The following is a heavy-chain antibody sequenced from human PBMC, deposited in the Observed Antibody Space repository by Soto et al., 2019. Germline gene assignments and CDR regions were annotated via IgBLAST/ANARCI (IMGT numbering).Heavy chain of an antibody. CDR3: ARVLYYGSGSYSPYGMDV. J-gene: IGHJ6*02. CDR2: VSPPFRTS. Sequence: QVQLVQSGAEVKKPGSSVKVSCKTSGVSFNNNGIGWVRQAPGHGLEWMGGVSPPFRTSNYARKFQGRISITADASTGTVNMKLSSLSSEDTAPYYCARVLYYGSGSYSPYGMDVWGQGTTVTVSS. V-gene: IGHV1-69*01. D-gene: IGHD3-10*01. CDR1: GVSFNNNG.